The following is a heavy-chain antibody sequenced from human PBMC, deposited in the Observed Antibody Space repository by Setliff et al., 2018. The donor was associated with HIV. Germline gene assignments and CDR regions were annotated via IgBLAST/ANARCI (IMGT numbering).Heavy chain of an antibody. Sequence: PGGSLRLSCAASGFTFSNYEMNWVRQAPGKGLEWVSYISSSGTTIYYADSVKGRFTISRDNAKNSLYLQMNSLRAEDTAVYYCARPNYYDSSGSFDYWGQGTLVTVSS. D-gene: IGHD3-22*01. CDR1: GFTFSNYE. J-gene: IGHJ4*02. V-gene: IGHV3-48*03. CDR2: ISSSGTTI. CDR3: ARPNYYDSSGSFDY.